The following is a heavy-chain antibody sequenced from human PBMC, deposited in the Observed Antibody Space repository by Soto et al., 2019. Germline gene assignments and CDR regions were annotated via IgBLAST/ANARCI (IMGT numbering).Heavy chain of an antibody. CDR3: ARHTGYSSGKRWFDP. CDR1: GGNIRSGSYF. D-gene: IGHD6-19*01. Sequence: SETLSLTSTVSGGNIRSGSYFWGWIRQPPGKGLEWIGSIYYSGSTSYNPSLRSRVTMSVDTSKNQFSLKLSSVSAADTAVYYCARHTGYSSGKRWFDPWGQGTLVTVSS. V-gene: IGHV4-39*01. CDR2: IYYSGST. J-gene: IGHJ5*02.